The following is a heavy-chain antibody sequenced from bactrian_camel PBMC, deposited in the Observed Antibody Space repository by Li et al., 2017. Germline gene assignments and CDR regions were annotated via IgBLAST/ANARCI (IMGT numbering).Heavy chain of an antibody. CDR1: GYIYSSYC. Sequence: HVQLVESGGGLVQPGRSLRLSCAASGYIYSSYCMGWFRQAPGKEREAVAVIGSGGSTTYAETVKVRFTISKDNAKAILYLQMNALNPEDTAVYYCAAQGGLCRRPGAADDFVYWGQGTQVTVS. CDR3: AAQGGLCRRPGAADDFVY. CDR2: IGSGGST. J-gene: IGHJ6*01. V-gene: IGHV3S53*01. D-gene: IGHD3*01.